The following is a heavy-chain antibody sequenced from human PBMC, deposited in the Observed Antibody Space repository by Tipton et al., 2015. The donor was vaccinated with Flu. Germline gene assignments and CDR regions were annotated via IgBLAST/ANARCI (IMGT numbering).Heavy chain of an antibody. CDR3: ARRDYSNYVSQPKNWFDH. J-gene: IGHJ5*02. CDR1: GDSIRSDYF. CDR2: ISRGGST. Sequence: TLSLTCIVSGDSIRSDYFWGWIRQPPRKGLEWIGHISRGGSTNYNSSLQNRVTISVDSSRNRFSLKVKSMTAADTATYYCARRDYSNYVSQPKNWFDHWGQGTLVSVSS. D-gene: IGHD4-11*01. V-gene: IGHV4-38-2*02.